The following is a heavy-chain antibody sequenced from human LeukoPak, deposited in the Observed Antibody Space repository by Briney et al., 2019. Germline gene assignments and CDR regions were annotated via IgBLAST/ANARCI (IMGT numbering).Heavy chain of an antibody. CDR1: GFTFSDYY. CDR2: ISSSGTYA. J-gene: IGHJ5*02. D-gene: IGHD3-9*01. Sequence: KPGGSLRLSCVASGFTFSDYYMSWIRQAPGKGLQYVSYISSSGTYANYANSVKGRFTNSRDNAKNSLYLQMNSLRADDTAVYYCARGGYDILTGTSFFDPWGRGTLVTVSS. CDR3: ARGGYDILTGTSFFDP. V-gene: IGHV3-11*05.